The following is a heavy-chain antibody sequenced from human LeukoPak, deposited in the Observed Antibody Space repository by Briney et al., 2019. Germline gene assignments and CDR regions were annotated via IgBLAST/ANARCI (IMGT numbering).Heavy chain of an antibody. CDR1: GGSISSNY. Sequence: SETLSLTCTVSGGSISSNYWNWIRKPPGKGLGWIGYIYYSGSTNYNPSLKSRVTISVDTFKNQFSLKLSSVTAADTAVYYCARDTGEFDYWGQGTLVTVSS. CDR2: IYYSGST. CDR3: ARDTGEFDY. D-gene: IGHD7-27*01. J-gene: IGHJ4*02. V-gene: IGHV4-59*01.